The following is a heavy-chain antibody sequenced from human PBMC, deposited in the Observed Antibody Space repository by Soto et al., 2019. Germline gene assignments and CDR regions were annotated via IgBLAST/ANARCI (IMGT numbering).Heavy chain of an antibody. CDR3: ARDWGATEGASDI. CDR2: ISYSGRT. CDR1: GGSVTSSSYY. V-gene: IGHV4-61*03. D-gene: IGHD1-26*01. Sequence: QVQLQESGPRLVKPSETLSLTCTVSGGSVTSSSYYWTWIRQPPGKGLEWIGYISYSGRTTYNPSLKSRGTISLDTPKNHFSLKLRSVTAADTALYYCARDWGATEGASDIWGQGTMVTVSS. J-gene: IGHJ3*02.